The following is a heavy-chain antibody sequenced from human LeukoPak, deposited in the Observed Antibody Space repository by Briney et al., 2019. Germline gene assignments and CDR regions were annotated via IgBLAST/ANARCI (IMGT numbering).Heavy chain of an antibody. Sequence: GGSLRLSXAASGFTFSSYSMNWVRQAPGKGLEWVSSISSSSRYIYYADSVKGRFTISRDNAKNSLYLQMNSMRAEDTAVYYCARDEQGILNYWGQRTLVTVSS. D-gene: IGHD3-9*01. CDR1: GFTFSSYS. CDR2: ISSSSRYI. V-gene: IGHV3-21*01. J-gene: IGHJ4*02. CDR3: ARDEQGILNY.